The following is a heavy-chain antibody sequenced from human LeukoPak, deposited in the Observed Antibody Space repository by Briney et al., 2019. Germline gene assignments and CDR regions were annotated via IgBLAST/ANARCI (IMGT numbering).Heavy chain of an antibody. D-gene: IGHD2-2*02. CDR3: ARRDIVVVPASILGAFDI. Sequence: PGGSLRLSCAASGFTFDDYAMHWVRQAPGKGLEWVSGISWNSGSIGYADSVKGRFTIPRDNAKNSLYLQMNSLRAEDTALYYCARRDIVVVPASILGAFDIWGQGTMVTVSS. J-gene: IGHJ3*02. CDR1: GFTFDDYA. CDR2: ISWNSGSI. V-gene: IGHV3-9*01.